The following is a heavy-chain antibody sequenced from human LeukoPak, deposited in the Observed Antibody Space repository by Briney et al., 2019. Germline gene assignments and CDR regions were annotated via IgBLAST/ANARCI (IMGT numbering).Heavy chain of an antibody. Sequence: PSETLSLTCTVSGGSISSSSYYWGWIRQPPGKGLEWIGSIYYSGSTYYNPSLKSRVTISVDTSKNQFSLKLSSVTAADTAVYYCARDQRGLVVPAASFDPWGQGTLVTVSS. CDR2: IYYSGST. D-gene: IGHD2-2*01. V-gene: IGHV4-39*07. CDR3: ARDQRGLVVPAASFDP. CDR1: GGSISSSSYY. J-gene: IGHJ5*02.